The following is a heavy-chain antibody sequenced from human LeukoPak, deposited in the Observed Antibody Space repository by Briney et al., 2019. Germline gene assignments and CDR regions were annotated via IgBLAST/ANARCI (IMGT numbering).Heavy chain of an antibody. V-gene: IGHV1-18*01. J-gene: IGHJ4*02. CDR3: ASEGSGWYQADY. D-gene: IGHD6-19*01. Sequence: ASLKVSCKASGYTFTSYGISWVRQAPGQGLGWMGWISAYNGNTNSAQKLQGRVTMTTDTSTSTAYMERRSLRSVDTDVYYCASEGSGWYQADYWGQGTLVTVSS. CDR1: GYTFTSYG. CDR2: ISAYNGNT.